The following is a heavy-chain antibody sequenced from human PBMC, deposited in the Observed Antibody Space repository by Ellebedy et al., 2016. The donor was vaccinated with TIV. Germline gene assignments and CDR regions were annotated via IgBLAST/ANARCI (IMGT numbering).Heavy chain of an antibody. Sequence: MPSETLSLTCSVSSGSFRNFYWNWIRQSPGRGLEWVGHISYTGITDYNPSLRSRVTISLDTSKSHFSLRLTSVTAADTAVYFCVRQPHMSCGVGCYSSHTFDIWGQGTLVTVSS. CDR3: VRQPHMSCGVGCYSSHTFDI. V-gene: IGHV4-59*08. CDR1: SGSFRNFY. CDR2: ISYTGIT. D-gene: IGHD2-21*02. J-gene: IGHJ3*02.